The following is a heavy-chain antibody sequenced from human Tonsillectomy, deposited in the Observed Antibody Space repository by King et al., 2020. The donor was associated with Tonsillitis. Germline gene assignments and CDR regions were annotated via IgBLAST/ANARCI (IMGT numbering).Heavy chain of an antibody. CDR3: ARARAQQLAEGFDY. V-gene: IGHV1-18*01. Sequence: QLVQSGAEVKKPGASVKVSCKASGFTFTGSGFNWVRQAPGQGLEWMGWISAYNGETNYVHNLQGRVTMTTDTSTSTTYMELRSLRSDDTAVYYCARARAQQLAEGFDYWVQGTLVTVSS. D-gene: IGHD6-13*01. J-gene: IGHJ4*02. CDR2: ISAYNGET. CDR1: GFTFTGSG.